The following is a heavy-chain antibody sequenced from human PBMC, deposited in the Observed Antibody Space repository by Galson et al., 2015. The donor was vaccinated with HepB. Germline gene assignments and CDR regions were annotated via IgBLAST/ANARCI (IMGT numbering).Heavy chain of an antibody. Sequence: SLRLSCAASGFTFNTYAMHWVRQPPGKGLEWVAVVSYNGFNKYYSDSVKGRFTISRDNSRSTLFLQMSFLRTEDTAVYFCARTAQTMYYFDNWGQGTLVTVSS. CDR1: GFTFNTYA. CDR2: VSYNGFNK. CDR3: ARTAQTMYYFDN. J-gene: IGHJ4*02. D-gene: IGHD2-21*02. V-gene: IGHV3-30-3*01.